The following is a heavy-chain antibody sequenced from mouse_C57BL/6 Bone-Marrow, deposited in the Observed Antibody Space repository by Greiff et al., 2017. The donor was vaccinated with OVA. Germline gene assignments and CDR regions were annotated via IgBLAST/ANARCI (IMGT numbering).Heavy chain of an antibody. CDR1: GYTFTDYY. CDR2: IYPGSGNT. J-gene: IGHJ2*01. Sequence: VQLQQSGPELVKPGATVKISCKASGYTFTDYYINWVKQRPGQGLGWFGWIYPGSGNTKYNEKFKGKATLTVDTSSSKAYMQLSSLTSEDSAVYFCARGDWDYFDYWGQGTTLTVSS. CDR3: ARGDWDYFDY. V-gene: IGHV1-84*01. D-gene: IGHD4-1*01.